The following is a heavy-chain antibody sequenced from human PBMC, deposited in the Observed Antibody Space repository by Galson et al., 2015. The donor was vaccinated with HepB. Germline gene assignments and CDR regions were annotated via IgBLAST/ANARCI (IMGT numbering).Heavy chain of an antibody. V-gene: IGHV3-9*01. CDR2: INWNSGMI. CDR3: AKDFCTGSTCGYYYYYMDV. Sequence: SLRLSCAASGLTLGNFAMHWVRQAPGKGLEWVSGINWNSGMITYADSVRGRFTISRDNAKNSLYLQMDSLRAEDTALYYCAKDFCTGSTCGYYYYYMDVWGKGTTVTVSS. D-gene: IGHD3/OR15-3a*01. J-gene: IGHJ6*03. CDR1: GLTLGNFA.